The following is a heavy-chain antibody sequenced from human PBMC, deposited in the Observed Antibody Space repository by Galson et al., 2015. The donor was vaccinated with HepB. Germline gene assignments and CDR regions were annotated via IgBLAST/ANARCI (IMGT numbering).Heavy chain of an antibody. D-gene: IGHD2-21*02. CDR2: IKSKTDGGTT. Sequence: SLRLSCAASGFTFSNAWMSWVRQAPGKGLEWVGRIKSKTDGGTTDYAAPVKGRFTISRDDSKNTLYLQMNSLKTEDTAVYYCTSGCGGDCSQYYYYYYGMDVWGQGTTVTVSS. J-gene: IGHJ6*02. V-gene: IGHV3-15*01. CDR1: GFTFSNAW. CDR3: TSGCGGDCSQYYYYYYGMDV.